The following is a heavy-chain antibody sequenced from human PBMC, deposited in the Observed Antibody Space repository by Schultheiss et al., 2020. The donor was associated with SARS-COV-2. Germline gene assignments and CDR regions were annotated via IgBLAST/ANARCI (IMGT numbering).Heavy chain of an antibody. V-gene: IGHV3/OR16-10*01. D-gene: IGHD3-16*01. CDR2: IGTGGDT. CDR1: GFTFSSYA. Sequence: GGSLRLSCAASGFTFSSYALHWVRRAPGKGLEWVSAIGTGGDTYYADSVKGRFTISRDNSKNTLYLQMNSLRAEDTAVYYCARGLVPANGDSLDYWGQGTLVTVSS. CDR3: ARGLVPANGDSLDY. J-gene: IGHJ4*02.